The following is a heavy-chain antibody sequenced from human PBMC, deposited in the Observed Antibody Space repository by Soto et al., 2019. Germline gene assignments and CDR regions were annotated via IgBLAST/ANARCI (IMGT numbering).Heavy chain of an antibody. CDR3: ARAPRDAIPDY. CDR1: NGSINNYY. CDR2: VYYSGTT. J-gene: IGHJ4*02. D-gene: IGHD2-2*01. V-gene: IGHV4-59*01. Sequence: GPGPQPPAETLSLTCTVSNGSINNYYWTWIRQSPGKGLEWIGFVYYSGTTNYNPSLKSRVTSSLHTSKSQFSLRLSSVTAADTAVYYCARAPRDAIPDYWGQGTLVTASS.